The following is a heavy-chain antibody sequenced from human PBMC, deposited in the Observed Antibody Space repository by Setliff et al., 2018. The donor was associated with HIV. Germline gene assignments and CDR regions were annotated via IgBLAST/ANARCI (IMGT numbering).Heavy chain of an antibody. J-gene: IGHJ4*02. D-gene: IGHD3-22*01. CDR1: GFSLSTSGMC. Sequence: SGPTLVNPTQTLTLICSFSGFSLSTSGMCLTWIRQPPGKALEWLARIDWDDDRYYSSSLKTRLNISMDTSKNRVVLTMTSLDPGDTATYFCARTFPCFYYANSGHTNYFDFWGQGARVTVS. CDR2: IDWDDDR. CDR3: ARTFPCFYYANSGHTNYFDF. V-gene: IGHV2-70*11.